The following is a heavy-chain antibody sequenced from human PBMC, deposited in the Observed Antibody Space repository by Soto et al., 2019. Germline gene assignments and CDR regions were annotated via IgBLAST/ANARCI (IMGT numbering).Heavy chain of an antibody. Sequence: EVQLVESGGGLVQPGGSLRLSCAASGFTFSSYWMSWVRQAPGKGLEWVANIKQDGSEKYYVDSVKGRFTISRDNAKNSLYLQMNSLRAEDTAVYYCAREGYGGNSGWWWSYYGMDVWGQGTTVTVSS. J-gene: IGHJ6*02. CDR3: AREGYGGNSGWWWSYYGMDV. V-gene: IGHV3-7*01. CDR1: GFTFSSYW. CDR2: IKQDGSEK. D-gene: IGHD2-21*01.